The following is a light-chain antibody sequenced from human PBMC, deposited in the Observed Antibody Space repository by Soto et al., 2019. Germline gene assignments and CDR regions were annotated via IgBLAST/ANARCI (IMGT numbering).Light chain of an antibody. V-gene: IGLV2-11*01. J-gene: IGLJ3*02. CDR2: GVS. CDR1: SGDFGDYY. Sequence: QSALTQPRSVSGSPGQSVTISCTGTSGDFGDYYVSWYQHHPGKAPKLIIYGVSKRPSGVPDRFSGSKSGNTASLTISGLQAEDDADYYCCSTAGSFAKVFGGGNKVTVL. CDR3: CSTAGSFAKV.